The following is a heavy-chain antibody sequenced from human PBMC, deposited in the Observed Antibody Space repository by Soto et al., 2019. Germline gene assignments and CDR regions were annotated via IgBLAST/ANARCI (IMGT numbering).Heavy chain of an antibody. J-gene: IGHJ4*02. CDR2: VDPSDSYT. V-gene: IGHV5-10-1*01. CDR3: ARHSTNWNYN. CDR1: GYSFTSYW. Sequence: SLKISCKGSGYSFTSYWISWVRQMPGKGLEWMGRVDPSDSYTNYSPSFQGHVTISADKSISTAYLQWNSLKASDTAMYYCARHSTNWNYNWGQGTLVTVSS. D-gene: IGHD1-7*01.